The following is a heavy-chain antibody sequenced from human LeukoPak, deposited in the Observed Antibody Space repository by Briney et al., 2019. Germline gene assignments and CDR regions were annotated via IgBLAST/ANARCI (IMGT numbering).Heavy chain of an antibody. CDR1: GGTFSSYA. CDR2: IIPIFGTA. J-gene: IGHJ4*02. D-gene: IGHD6-19*01. Sequence: SVKVSCKASGGTFSSYAISWVREAPGQGLEWMGGIIPIFGTANYAQKFQGRVTITADESTSTAYMELSSRRSEDTAVYYCARGLYRSSVAGPGGYWGQGTLVTVSS. V-gene: IGHV1-69*13. CDR3: ARGLYRSSVAGPGGY.